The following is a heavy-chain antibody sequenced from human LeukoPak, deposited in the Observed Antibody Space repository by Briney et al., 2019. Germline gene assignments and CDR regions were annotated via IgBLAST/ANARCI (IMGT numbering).Heavy chain of an antibody. D-gene: IGHD2-2*01. V-gene: IGHV3-74*01. CDR1: GFTFSSYW. CDR3: AQRAQLPKRHFDY. J-gene: IGHJ4*02. CDR2: IASGGSST. Sequence: PGGSLRLSCAASGFTFSSYWMNWVRQAPGKGLVWVSRIASGGSSTTYADSVKGRFTISRDNSKNTLYLQMNSLRAEDTAVYYCAQRAQLPKRHFDYWGQGTLVTVSS.